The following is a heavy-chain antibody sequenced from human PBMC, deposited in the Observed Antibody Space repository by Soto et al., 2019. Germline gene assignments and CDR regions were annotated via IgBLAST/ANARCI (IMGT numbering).Heavy chain of an antibody. Sequence: GSLRLSCGASGFTFSRYVMNWVRQAPGKGLEWVSGISGSGGRTYYAESVKGRFTISRDNSKNTLYVEMNSLRAEDTALYYCAKDFLGYCSSSGSCYWAGSDVWGQGTTVTVSS. CDR1: GFTFSRYV. V-gene: IGHV3-23*01. CDR3: AKDFLGYCSSSGSCYWAGSDV. CDR2: ISGSGGRT. D-gene: IGHD2-15*01. J-gene: IGHJ6*02.